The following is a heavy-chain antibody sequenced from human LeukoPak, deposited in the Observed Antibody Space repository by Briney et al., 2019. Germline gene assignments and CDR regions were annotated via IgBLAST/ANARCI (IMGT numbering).Heavy chain of an antibody. J-gene: IGHJ4*02. V-gene: IGHV4-34*01. CDR2: IYHSGDT. CDR1: GGSSSGYY. D-gene: IGHD1-1*01. CDR3: ARPQRKGGRDNFDY. Sequence: SETLSLTCAVYGGSSSGYYWSWIRQPPGKGLEWIGEIYHSGDTNYNPSLKSRVAISVDTSKKHFSLKLSSVTAADTAVYYCARPQRKGGRDNFDYWGQGTLVTVSS.